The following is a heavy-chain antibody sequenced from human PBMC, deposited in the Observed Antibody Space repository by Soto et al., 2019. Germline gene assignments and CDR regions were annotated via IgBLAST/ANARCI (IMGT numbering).Heavy chain of an antibody. J-gene: IGHJ6*03. CDR3: ARDQEYCSGGSCFDYYYYMDV. CDR1: GFTFSSYS. V-gene: IGHV3-48*01. D-gene: IGHD2-15*01. Sequence: EVQLVESGGGLVQPGGSLRLSCAASGFTFSSYSMNWVRQAPGKGLEWVSYISSSSSTIYYADSVKGRFTISRDNAKNSLYLQMNSLRAEDTAVYYCARDQEYCSGGSCFDYYYYMDVWGKGTTVTVSS. CDR2: ISSSSSTI.